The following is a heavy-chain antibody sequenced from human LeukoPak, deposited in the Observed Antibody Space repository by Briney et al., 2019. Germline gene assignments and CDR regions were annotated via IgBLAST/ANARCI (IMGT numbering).Heavy chain of an antibody. D-gene: IGHD3-22*01. CDR1: YGSISSYF. V-gene: IGHV4-59*01. CDR2: ISYSGST. CDR3: ARGTMTGPYYFDY. Sequence: SENLSLTCTVSYGSISSYFWSWIRQPPGRGLEWLGYISYSGSTKYDPSLKSRVTFSIDTSKNQFSLNLSSVTAADTAVYYCARGTMTGPYYFDYWGQGTLVTVSS. J-gene: IGHJ4*02.